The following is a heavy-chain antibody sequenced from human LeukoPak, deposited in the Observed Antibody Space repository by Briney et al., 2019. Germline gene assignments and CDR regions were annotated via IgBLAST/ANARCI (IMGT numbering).Heavy chain of an antibody. Sequence: TPSETLSLTCTVSGASISNYYWSWIRQPPGKGLEWIGRVFTSGSTNYNPSFRSRVTISVDKSKNQLSLKLTSVTAADKAAYYCVGRDYWGQATLVTVSS. CDR2: VFTSGST. J-gene: IGHJ4*02. CDR3: VGRDY. V-gene: IGHV4-4*07. CDR1: GASISNYY.